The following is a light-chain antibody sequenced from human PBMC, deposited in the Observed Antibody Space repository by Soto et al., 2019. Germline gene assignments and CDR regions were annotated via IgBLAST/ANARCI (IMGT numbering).Light chain of an antibody. V-gene: IGKV3-11*01. CDR2: HAS. Sequence: EMVLTQSPATLSLSPGERATLSCRASQSVSNYLPWYQQKPGQAPRLLIYHASNRASGIPARFSGSGSGTDFTLTISSLEPEDFAVYYCQQRSNWPPLTFGGGTKVEIK. J-gene: IGKJ4*01. CDR3: QQRSNWPPLT. CDR1: QSVSNY.